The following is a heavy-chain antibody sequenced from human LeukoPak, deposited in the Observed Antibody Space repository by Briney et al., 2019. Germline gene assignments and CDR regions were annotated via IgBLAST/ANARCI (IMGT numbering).Heavy chain of an antibody. D-gene: IGHD3-22*01. V-gene: IGHV3-21*01. CDR1: GFTFNTYT. Sequence: GGSLRLSCVASGFTFNTYTMNWVRQAPGKGLEWISCVGRDGSIHYADSVKGRITISRDNAKNSPFLQMNSLRAEDTAIYYCARRYYDTTGYAFDIWGQGTMVTVSS. CDR3: ARRYYDTTGYAFDI. CDR2: VGRDGSI. J-gene: IGHJ3*02.